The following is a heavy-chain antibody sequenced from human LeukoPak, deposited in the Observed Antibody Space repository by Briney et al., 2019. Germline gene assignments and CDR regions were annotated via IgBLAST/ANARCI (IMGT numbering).Heavy chain of an antibody. J-gene: IGHJ6*02. D-gene: IGHD1-26*01. Sequence: SETLSLTCTVSGGSISSSSYYWGWIRQPPGKGLEWIGSIYYSGSTYYNPSLKSRVTISVDTSKNQFFLKLSSVTAADTAVYYCARDPHSGSYFPYRGYYYGMDVWGQGTTVTVSS. CDR2: IYYSGST. CDR1: GGSISSSSYY. V-gene: IGHV4-39*02. CDR3: ARDPHSGSYFPYRGYYYGMDV.